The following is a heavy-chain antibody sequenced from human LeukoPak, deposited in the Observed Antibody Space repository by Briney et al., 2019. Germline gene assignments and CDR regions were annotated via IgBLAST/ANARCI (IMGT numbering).Heavy chain of an antibody. D-gene: IGHD3-9*01. CDR3: ARGTGSP. J-gene: IGHJ4*02. Sequence: GGSLRLSCAASGVNISDFWMTWVRQAPGKGREWVANIKEDGTEKHLIDSVKGRFTISRDNTKNLLYLQMNSLRAEDTAVYYCARGTGSPWGQGTLVTVSS. CDR1: GVNISDFW. V-gene: IGHV3-7*01. CDR2: IKEDGTEK.